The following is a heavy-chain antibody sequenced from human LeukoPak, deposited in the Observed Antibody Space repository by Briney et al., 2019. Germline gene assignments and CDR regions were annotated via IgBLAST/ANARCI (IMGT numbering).Heavy chain of an antibody. J-gene: IGHJ3*02. CDR3: ARGGKPRAFDI. CDR2: ISAYNGNT. V-gene: IGHV1-18*01. CDR1: GYTFTSYG. D-gene: IGHD4-23*01. Sequence: ASVKVSCKASGYTFTSYGISWVRQAPGQRLEWMGWISAYNGNTDYAQKLHGRVTMTTDTSKRTAYMELRSLRSDDTAVYYCARGGKPRAFDIWGQGTVVTVSS.